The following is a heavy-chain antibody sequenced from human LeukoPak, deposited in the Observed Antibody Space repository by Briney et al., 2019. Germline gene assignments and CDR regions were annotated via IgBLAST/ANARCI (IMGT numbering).Heavy chain of an antibody. Sequence: GGSLRHSCAASGFTFSSYWMSWVRQAPGKGLEWVANIKQDGSEKYYVDSVKGRFTISRDNAKNSLYLQMNSLRAEDTAVYYCARDRIKWELLGYFDYWGQGTLVTVSS. CDR2: IKQDGSEK. CDR3: ARDRIKWELLGYFDY. J-gene: IGHJ4*02. CDR1: GFTFSSYW. D-gene: IGHD1-26*01. V-gene: IGHV3-7*01.